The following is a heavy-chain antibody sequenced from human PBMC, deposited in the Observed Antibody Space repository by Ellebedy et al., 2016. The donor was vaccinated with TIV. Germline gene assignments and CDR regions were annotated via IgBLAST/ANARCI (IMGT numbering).Heavy chain of an antibody. CDR3: ARGGLVVPAAITFYYFDY. Sequence: SETLSLXXTVSGGSISSYYWSWIRQPPGKGLEWIGYIYYSGSTNYNPSLKSRVTISVDTSKNQFSLKLSSVTAADTAVYYCARGGLVVPAAITFYYFDYWGQGTLVTVSS. V-gene: IGHV4-59*12. CDR1: GGSISSYY. D-gene: IGHD2-2*01. CDR2: IYYSGST. J-gene: IGHJ4*02.